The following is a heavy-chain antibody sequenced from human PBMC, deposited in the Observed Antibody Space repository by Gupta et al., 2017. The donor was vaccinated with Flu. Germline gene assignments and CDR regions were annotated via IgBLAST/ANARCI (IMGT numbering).Heavy chain of an antibody. Sequence: QITLKESGPTLVKPTQTLTLTCTFSGFSLSTSGVGVGWIRQPPGKALEWLALIYWNDDKRYSPSLKSRLTITKDTSKNQVVLTMTNMDPVDTATYYCAHTEGYSSSTPDFDYWGQGTLVTVSS. CDR2: IYWNDDK. CDR1: GFSLSTSGVG. CDR3: AHTEGYSSSTPDFDY. D-gene: IGHD6-6*01. J-gene: IGHJ4*02. V-gene: IGHV2-5*01.